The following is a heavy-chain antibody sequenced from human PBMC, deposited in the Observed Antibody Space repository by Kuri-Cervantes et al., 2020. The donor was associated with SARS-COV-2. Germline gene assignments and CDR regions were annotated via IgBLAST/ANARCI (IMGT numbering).Heavy chain of an antibody. Sequence: ETLSLTCAVYGGSFSGYYWSWIRQPPGKGLEWIGEINHSGSTNYNPSLKSRVTISVDTSKNQFSLKLSSVTAADTAVYYCARSRRVWFDPWGQGTLVTVSS. J-gene: IGHJ5*02. CDR1: GGSFSGYY. V-gene: IGHV4-34*01. CDR2: INHSGST. D-gene: IGHD1-14*01. CDR3: ARSRRVWFDP.